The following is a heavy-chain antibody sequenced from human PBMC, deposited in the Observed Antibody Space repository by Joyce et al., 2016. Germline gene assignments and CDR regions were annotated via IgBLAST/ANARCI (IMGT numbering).Heavy chain of an antibody. CDR1: GFTVSSNY. V-gene: IGHV3-53*01. D-gene: IGHD2-2*01. J-gene: IGHJ4*02. Sequence: EVQLVESGGGLIQPGGSLRLSCAASGFTVSSNYMSWVRQAPGKGLEWVSVIYSSGTTYYADSVKGRVTISRDNSKNMLYLQMNSLRAEDTAVYYCARQGIPVVMGGYFDYWGQGTLVTVSS. CDR3: ARQGIPVVMGGYFDY. CDR2: IYSSGTT.